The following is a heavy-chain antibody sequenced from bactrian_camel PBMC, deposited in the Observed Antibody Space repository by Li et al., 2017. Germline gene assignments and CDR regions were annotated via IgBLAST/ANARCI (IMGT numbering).Heavy chain of an antibody. J-gene: IGHJ6*01. CDR3: ARGWEKNFGT. CDR1: SHTDSEHLFSRNC. Sequence: HVQLVESGGGSVQAGGSLKLSCAASSHTDSEHLFSRNCIGWFRQAPGKELEWVSSVFNDGVFKTYADSVKGRFAISRNNANNTLYLQLNDLKTDDTAMYFCARGWEKNFGTRGQGTQVTVS. D-gene: IGHD5*01. CDR2: VFNDGVFK. V-gene: IGHV3S1*01.